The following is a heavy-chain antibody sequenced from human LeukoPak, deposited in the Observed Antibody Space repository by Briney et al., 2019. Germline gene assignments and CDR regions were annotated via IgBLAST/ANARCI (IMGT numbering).Heavy chain of an antibody. CDR1: GFTVSNDY. D-gene: IGHD6-19*01. V-gene: IGHV3-66*02. CDR3: AKGGAQWLVPFDY. CDR2: IYGDGTT. Sequence: GGSLRLSCAASGFTVSNDYMAWVRQAPGRGLEWVSLIYGDGTTFYTDSVKGRFTMSRDNFKNTLYLQMNSLRPEDTALYYCAKGGAQWLVPFDYWGQGTLVTVSS. J-gene: IGHJ4*02.